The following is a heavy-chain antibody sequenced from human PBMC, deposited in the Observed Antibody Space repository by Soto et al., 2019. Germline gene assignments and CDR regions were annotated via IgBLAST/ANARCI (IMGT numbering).Heavy chain of an antibody. J-gene: IGHJ5*02. D-gene: IGHD3-10*01. CDR1: GYTFTGYY. CDR2: INPNSGGT. CDR3: ARENVWFGEKRFDP. Sequence: ASVKVSCKASGYTFTGYYMHWVRQAPGQGLEWMGWINPNSGGTNYAQKFQGWVTMTRDTSISTAYMELSRLRSDDTAVYYCARENVWFGEKRFDPWGQGTLVTVSS. V-gene: IGHV1-2*04.